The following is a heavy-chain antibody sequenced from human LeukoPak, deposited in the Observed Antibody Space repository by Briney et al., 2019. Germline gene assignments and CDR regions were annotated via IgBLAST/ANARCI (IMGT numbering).Heavy chain of an antibody. CDR1: GYSFTSYW. CDR3: ARSGGNFYSSTWYGH. V-gene: IGHV5-51*01. J-gene: IGHJ1*01. Sequence: GASLKISCKCSGYSFTSYWIAWVRQMPGKGLEWMGIIYPGDSDTRYSPSFQGQVTISADKSISTAYLQWSSLKASDTAMYYCARSGGNFYSSTWYGHWGQGTLVTVSS. D-gene: IGHD6-13*01. CDR2: IYPGDSDT.